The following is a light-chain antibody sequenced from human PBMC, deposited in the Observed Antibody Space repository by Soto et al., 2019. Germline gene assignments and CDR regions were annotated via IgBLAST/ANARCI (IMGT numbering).Light chain of an antibody. J-gene: IGLJ1*01. CDR3: QSYDSSLSGSYV. V-gene: IGLV1-40*01. CDR1: SSNIGAGYD. CDR2: CNS. Sequence: QSVLTQPPSVSGAPGQRVTISCTRSSSNIGAGYDVHWYQQLPGTAPKLLIYCNSNRPSGVPDRFSGSKSGTSASLAITGLQAEDEADYYCQSYDSSLSGSYVFGTGTKVTVL.